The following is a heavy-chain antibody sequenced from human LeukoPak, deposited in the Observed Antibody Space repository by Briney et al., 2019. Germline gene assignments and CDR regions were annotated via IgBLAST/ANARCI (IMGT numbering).Heavy chain of an antibody. CDR3: ARNSIFGVIWD. J-gene: IGHJ4*02. CDR2: INTNTGNP. V-gene: IGHV7-4-1*02. Sequence: ASVKVSCKVSGYTLTELSMHWVRQAPGQGLEWMGWINTNTGNPTYAQGFTGRFVFSLDTSVSTAYLQISSLKAEDTAVYYCARNSIFGVIWDWGQGTLVTVSS. D-gene: IGHD3-3*01. CDR1: GYTLTELS.